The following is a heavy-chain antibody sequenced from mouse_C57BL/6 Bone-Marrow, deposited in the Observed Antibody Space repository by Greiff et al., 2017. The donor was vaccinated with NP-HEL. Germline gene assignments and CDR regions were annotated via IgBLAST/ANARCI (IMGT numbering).Heavy chain of an antibody. D-gene: IGHD2-1*01. V-gene: IGHV1-82*01. Sequence: QVQLQQSGPELVKPGASVKISCKASGYAFSSSWMNWVKQRPGQGLEWIGRIYPGDGDTNYNGKFKGKATLTADKSSSTAYMQLSSLTSEDSAVYFCARGDYGNLYWYFDVWGTGTTVTVSS. CDR3: ARGDYGNLYWYFDV. CDR2: IYPGDGDT. J-gene: IGHJ1*03. CDR1: GYAFSSSW.